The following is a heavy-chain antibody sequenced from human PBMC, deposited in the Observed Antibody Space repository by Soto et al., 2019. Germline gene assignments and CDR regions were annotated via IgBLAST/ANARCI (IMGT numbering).Heavy chain of an antibody. D-gene: IGHD3-16*02. CDR1: GGTFNMYA. CDR2: FIPIFDTP. V-gene: IGHV1-69*01. CDR3: ARSIGSGGVIGGFDY. J-gene: IGHJ4*02. Sequence: QVQLVQSGAEVRKPGSAVRVSCKASGGTFNMYAMNWVRQAPGQGLEWLAGFIPIFDTPRYSQQFQGRVTISVDESTNPASMELSSLRSEDTAIYYCARSIGSGGVIGGFDYWGQGTLVTVAS.